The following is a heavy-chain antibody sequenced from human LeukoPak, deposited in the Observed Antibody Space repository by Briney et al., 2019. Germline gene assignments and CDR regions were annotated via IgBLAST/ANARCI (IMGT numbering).Heavy chain of an antibody. J-gene: IGHJ4*02. CDR3: ARPISSSGKYYFDY. D-gene: IGHD6-6*01. Sequence: ESLKTSCKGSGYILTSYWIGWVRQMPGKGLEWMGIIYPGDSDTRYSPSFQGQVTISADKSISTAYLQWSSLKASDTAMYYCARPISSSGKYYFDYWGQGTLVTVSS. CDR2: IYPGDSDT. V-gene: IGHV5-51*01. CDR1: GYILTSYW.